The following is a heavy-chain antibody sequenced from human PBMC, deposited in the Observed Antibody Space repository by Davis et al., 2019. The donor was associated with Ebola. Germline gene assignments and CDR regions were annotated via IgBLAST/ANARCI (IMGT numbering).Heavy chain of an antibody. D-gene: IGHD3-3*01. CDR3: ARRGLRFLGVDV. V-gene: IGHV4-30-4*01. CDR2: IYYSGNT. CDR1: GGSISSANYY. J-gene: IGHJ6*02. Sequence: SETLSLTCTVSGGSISSANYYWSWIRQPPGKGLEWIGYIYYSGNTYYNPSLESRVTISVDTSKNQFSLKLSSVTAADTAVYYCARRGLRFLGVDVWGQGTTVTVSS.